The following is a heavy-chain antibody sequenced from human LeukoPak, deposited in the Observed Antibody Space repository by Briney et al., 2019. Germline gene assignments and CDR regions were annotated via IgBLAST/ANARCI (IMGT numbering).Heavy chain of an antibody. Sequence: PRRSLRLSCAVSGFTFSSYAMHWVRQAPGKGLEWVAVISYDVSNKYYADSVKGRFTISRDNSKNTLYLEMDSLRAEDTGVYYCARVWGDSSGWYYFDYWGQGTLVTVSS. D-gene: IGHD6-19*01. CDR3: ARVWGDSSGWYYFDY. J-gene: IGHJ4*02. CDR2: ISYDVSNK. V-gene: IGHV3-30*04. CDR1: GFTFSSYA.